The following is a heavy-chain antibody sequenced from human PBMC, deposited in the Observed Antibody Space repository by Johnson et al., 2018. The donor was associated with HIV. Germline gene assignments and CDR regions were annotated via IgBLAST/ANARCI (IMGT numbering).Heavy chain of an antibody. J-gene: IGHJ3*01. CDR2: RRYDRSNK. CDR1: GFTFSSYG. D-gene: IGHD2-8*02. CDR3: ARDRVLVAYDSLDAFDL. V-gene: IGHV3-30*02. Sequence: VQLVESGGGVVQPGGSLRLSCAASGFTFSSYGMHWVRQAPGKGLEWVAFRRYDRSNKYYADAVKGRFTVSRDNSKNTLYLELNSLRAEDTAVYSCARDRVLVAYDSLDAFDLWGQGTIVTVSS.